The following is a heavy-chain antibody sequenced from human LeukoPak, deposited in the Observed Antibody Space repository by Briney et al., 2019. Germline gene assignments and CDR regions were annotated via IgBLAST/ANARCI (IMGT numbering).Heavy chain of an antibody. D-gene: IGHD2-2*01. Sequence: GGSLRLSCAASGFTFSSYGMHWVRQAPGKGLEWVAFIRYDGSNKYYADSVKGRFTISRDNSKNTLYLQMNSLGAEDTAVYYCAKGGPAAIDYWGQGTLVTVSS. CDR1: GFTFSSYG. J-gene: IGHJ4*02. V-gene: IGHV3-30*02. CDR2: IRYDGSNK. CDR3: AKGGPAAIDY.